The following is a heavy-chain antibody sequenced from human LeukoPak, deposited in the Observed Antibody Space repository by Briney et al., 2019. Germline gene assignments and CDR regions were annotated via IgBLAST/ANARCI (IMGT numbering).Heavy chain of an antibody. CDR1: GFTFSSYG. J-gene: IGHJ3*02. V-gene: IGHV3-30*03. D-gene: IGHD7-27*01. Sequence: GRSLRLSCAASGFTFSSYGRHWVRQAPGKGLEWVAVMSYDGSYKQYADSVKGRFTISRDNSKNTLYLQMNSLRAEDTALYYCAREILTGYAFDIWGQGTMVTVSS. CDR3: AREILTGYAFDI. CDR2: MSYDGSYK.